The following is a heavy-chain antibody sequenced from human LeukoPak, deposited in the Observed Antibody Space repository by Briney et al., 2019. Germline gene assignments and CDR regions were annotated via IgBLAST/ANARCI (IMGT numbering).Heavy chain of an antibody. J-gene: IGHJ5*02. CDR1: GASVSSASY. CDR2: IYNGVNT. CDR3: ARSRAFNSGAFDP. V-gene: IGHV4-61*01. Sequence: SETLSLTCTVSGASVSSASYWTWIRQPPGEGVEWIAHIYNGVNTNYNPSLKSRVTISVDTSKNQFSLRLNSVTAADTAVYYCARSRAFNSGAFDPWGQGSLVTVSS. D-gene: IGHD1-26*01.